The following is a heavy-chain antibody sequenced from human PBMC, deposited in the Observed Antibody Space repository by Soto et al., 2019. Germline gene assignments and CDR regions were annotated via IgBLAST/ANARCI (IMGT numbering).Heavy chain of an antibody. V-gene: IGHV3-33*01. D-gene: IGHD5-18*01. CDR1: GFTFSSYG. CDR2: IWYDGSNK. CDR3: ARDRGGYSYGIIDY. Sequence: GGSLRLSCAASGFTFSSYGMHWVRQAPGKGLEWVAVIWYDGSNKYYADSVKGRFTISRDNSKNTLYLQMNSLRAEDTAVYYCARDRGGYSYGIIDYWGQGTLVTVSS. J-gene: IGHJ4*02.